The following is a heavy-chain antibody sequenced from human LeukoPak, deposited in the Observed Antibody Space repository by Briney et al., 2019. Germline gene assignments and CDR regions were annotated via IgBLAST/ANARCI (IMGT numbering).Heavy chain of an antibody. D-gene: IGHD1-26*01. Sequence: SETLSLTCAVSGGSFRGYYWNWIRQSPGKGLEWAGEINSSGGTSYNPSLKSRLTLSVDTSKYQFSLKLDSVTAADTAVYYCARGRNYFENWGYYYYFDYWGQGTLVTVAS. CDR3: ARGRNYFENWGYYYYFDY. CDR2: INSSGGT. CDR1: GGSFRGYY. V-gene: IGHV4-34*01. J-gene: IGHJ4*02.